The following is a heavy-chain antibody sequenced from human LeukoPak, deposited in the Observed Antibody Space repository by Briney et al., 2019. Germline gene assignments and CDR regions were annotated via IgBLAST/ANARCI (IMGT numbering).Heavy chain of an antibody. J-gene: IGHJ3*02. D-gene: IGHD2-2*01. CDR1: LFTYSSYW. Sequence: PGGSLRLSCASSLFTYSSYWMYWVRQAPGKGLVWVSRINSDGSSTSYADSVKGRCSTSRDNAKNTLYLQIDSLRAEDTAVYYCVTSPVEVDGFDIWGQGTMVTVSS. CDR3: VTSPVEVDGFDI. V-gene: IGHV3-74*01. CDR2: INSDGSST.